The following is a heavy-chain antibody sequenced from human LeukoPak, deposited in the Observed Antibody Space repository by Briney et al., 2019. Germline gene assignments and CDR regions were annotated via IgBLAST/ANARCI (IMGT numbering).Heavy chain of an antibody. J-gene: IGHJ4*02. CDR3: AKAWYYDSSGNYYASFDY. Sequence: GGSLRLSCAGSGFTFSSYAMSWVRQAPGQGLEWVSAISRSGGSRYNADSMTGRFTISRDNSKNTLYLQMNSLRAEDTAVYYCAKAWYYDSSGNYYASFDYWGQGTLVTVSS. CDR1: GFTFSSYA. D-gene: IGHD3-22*01. CDR2: ISRSGGSR. V-gene: IGHV3-23*01.